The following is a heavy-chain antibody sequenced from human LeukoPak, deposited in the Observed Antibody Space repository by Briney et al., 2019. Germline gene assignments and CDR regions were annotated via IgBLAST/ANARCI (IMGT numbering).Heavy chain of an antibody. CDR2: IYYSGST. J-gene: IGHJ6*02. Sequence: SSQTLSLTCTVSGGSISSGGYYWSWIRQHPGKGLEWIGYIYYSGSTNYNPSLKSRVTISVDTSKNQFSLKLSSVTAADTAVYYCARHRNYYYYGMDVWGQGTTVTVSS. V-gene: IGHV4-31*03. CDR1: GGSISSGGYY. CDR3: ARHRNYYYYGMDV.